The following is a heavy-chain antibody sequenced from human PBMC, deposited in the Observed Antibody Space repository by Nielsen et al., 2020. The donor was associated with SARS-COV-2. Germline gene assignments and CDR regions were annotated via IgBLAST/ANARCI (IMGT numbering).Heavy chain of an antibody. Sequence: GESLQISCAASGFTFSSYGMHWVRQAPGKGLEWVAVISYDGSNKYYADSVKGRFTISRDNSKNTLYLQMNSLRAEDTAVYYCAREGVQYQLTYYYYYMDVWGKGTTVTVSS. CDR3: AREGVQYQLTYYYYYMDV. J-gene: IGHJ6*03. V-gene: IGHV3-33*05. CDR1: GFTFSSYG. D-gene: IGHD2-2*01. CDR2: ISYDGSNK.